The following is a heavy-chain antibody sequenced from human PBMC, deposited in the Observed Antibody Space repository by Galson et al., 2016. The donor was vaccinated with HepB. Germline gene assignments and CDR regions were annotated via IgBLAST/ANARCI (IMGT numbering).Heavy chain of an antibody. CDR2: LSGSGSTT. V-gene: IGHV3-23*01. Sequence: SLRLSCAASGFTFSSYAMSWVRQAPGKGLEWVSTLSGSGSTTYYEDSVKGRFTLSRENSKSTLSLQMKSLRAEDPAVSYCAKDLGFHGSGSSYGNYQYALDVWGQGTTVTVSS. CDR1: GFTFSSYA. D-gene: IGHD3-10*01. CDR3: AKDLGFHGSGSSYGNYQYALDV. J-gene: IGHJ6*02.